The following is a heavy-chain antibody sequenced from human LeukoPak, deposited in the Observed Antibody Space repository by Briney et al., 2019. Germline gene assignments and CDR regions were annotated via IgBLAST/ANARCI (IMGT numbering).Heavy chain of an antibody. D-gene: IGHD2-2*01. CDR2: IRYDESDI. CDR3: ATSLYCSSASCPFDD. CDR1: GLTFSSYP. V-gene: IGHV3-30*02. Sequence: GGSLRLSCTASGLTFSSYPMSWVRQAPGKGLQWVAFIRYDESDIYYADSVKGRFTISRDNSKNTLYLQMNSLRPEDTAVYYCATSLYCSSASCPFDDWGQGTLVTVSS. J-gene: IGHJ4*02.